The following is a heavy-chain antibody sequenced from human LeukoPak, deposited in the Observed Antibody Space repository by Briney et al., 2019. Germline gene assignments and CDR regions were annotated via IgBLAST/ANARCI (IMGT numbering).Heavy chain of an antibody. Sequence: GGSLRLSCAASGFTFSSYEMNWVRQAPGKGLEWVSYISSSGSTIYYADSVEGRFTISRDNAKNSLYLQMNSLRAEDTAVYYCASMAVYYYYYYMDVWGKGTTVTVSS. CDR2: ISSSGSTI. V-gene: IGHV3-48*03. D-gene: IGHD5-24*01. J-gene: IGHJ6*03. CDR1: GFTFSSYE. CDR3: ASMAVYYYYYYMDV.